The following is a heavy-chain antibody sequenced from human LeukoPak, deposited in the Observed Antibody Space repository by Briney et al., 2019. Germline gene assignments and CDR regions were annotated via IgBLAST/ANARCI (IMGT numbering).Heavy chain of an antibody. CDR3: ARGPPGEDHYYLDV. Sequence: GASVKVSCKASGYTFTNNDINWIRQATGQGLEWMGWINPNSGNRGHTQKFQGRVTLTMNTSTSTAYMDLTSLTSEDTAVYYCARGPPGEDHYYLDVWAKGTTVTVSS. V-gene: IGHV1-8*02. D-gene: IGHD7-27*01. CDR2: INPNSGNR. CDR1: GYTFTNND. J-gene: IGHJ6*03.